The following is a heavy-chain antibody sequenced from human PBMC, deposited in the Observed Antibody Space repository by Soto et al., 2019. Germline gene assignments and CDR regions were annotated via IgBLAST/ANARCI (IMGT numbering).Heavy chain of an antibody. CDR1: GGSISSCGYF. V-gene: IGHV4-31*03. J-gene: IGHJ4*02. D-gene: IGHD3-10*02. Sequence: QVQLQESGPGLVKPSQTLSLTCTVSGGSISSCGYFWSWVRQHPGKGLEWIGNIYYSGRTYYNPSLKSRVTISVDKSKNQFSLKLSSVTAADTAGYYCARFAREENAMVGPWYYFDYWCQGPRVTVSS. CDR2: IYYSGRT. CDR3: ARFAREENAMVGPWYYFDY.